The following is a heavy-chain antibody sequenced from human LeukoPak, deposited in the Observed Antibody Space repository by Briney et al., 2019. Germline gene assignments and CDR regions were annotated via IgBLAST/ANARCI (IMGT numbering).Heavy chain of an antibody. D-gene: IGHD6-19*01. V-gene: IGHV3-53*01. J-gene: IGHJ4*02. Sequence: PGGSLRLSCAASGFTVSSNYMSWVRPATGKGLEWVSVIYSGGSTYYADSVKGRFTISRDNAKNSLYLQMNSLRAEDTAVYYCARELTVAGTHYFDYWGQGTLVTVSS. CDR1: GFTVSSNY. CDR2: IYSGGST. CDR3: ARELTVAGTHYFDY.